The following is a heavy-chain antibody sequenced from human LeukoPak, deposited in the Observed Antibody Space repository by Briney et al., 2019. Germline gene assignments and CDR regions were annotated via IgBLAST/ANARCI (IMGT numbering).Heavy chain of an antibody. J-gene: IGHJ3*02. Sequence: PSETLSLTCTVSGGSISSYYWSWIRQPPGKGLEWIGYIYYSGSTNYNPSLRSRVTISVDTSKNQFSLKLSSVTAADTAVYYCARAGTIVGAINDAFDIWGQGTMVTVSS. D-gene: IGHD1-26*01. V-gene: IGHV4-59*01. CDR3: ARAGTIVGAINDAFDI. CDR1: GGSISSYY. CDR2: IYYSGST.